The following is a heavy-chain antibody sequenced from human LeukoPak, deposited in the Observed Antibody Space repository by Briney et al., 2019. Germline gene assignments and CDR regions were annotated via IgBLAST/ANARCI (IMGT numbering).Heavy chain of an antibody. CDR3: TTGLGDPLYFDY. Sequence: GGSLRLSCAASGFTFSNAWMSWVRQAPGKGLEWEGRIKSKTDGGTTDYAAPVKCRFTISRNDSKNTLYLQINSLKTEDTAVYYCTTGLGDPLYFDYWGQGTLVTVSS. D-gene: IGHD4-17*01. CDR1: GFTFSNAW. J-gene: IGHJ4*02. CDR2: IKSKTDGGTT. V-gene: IGHV3-15*01.